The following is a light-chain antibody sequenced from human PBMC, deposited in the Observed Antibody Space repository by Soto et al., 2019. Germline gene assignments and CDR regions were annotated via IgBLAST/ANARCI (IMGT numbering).Light chain of an antibody. J-gene: IGLJ1*01. CDR3: SSYTSRYTLNYV. CDR2: EVS. Sequence: QSALTQPASVSGSPGQSITISCTGTSSDVGGYNYVSWYQQHPGKAPRVMIYEVSNCPSGVSNRFSGSKSGNTASLTISGLQAEDEADYYCSSYTSRYTLNYVFGSGTKLTVL. V-gene: IGLV2-14*01. CDR1: SSDVGGYNY.